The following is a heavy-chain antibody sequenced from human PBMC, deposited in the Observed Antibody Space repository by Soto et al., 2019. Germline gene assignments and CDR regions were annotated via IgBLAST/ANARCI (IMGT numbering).Heavy chain of an antibody. CDR1: GGTFSSYT. CDR2: IIPILGIA. Sequence: QVQLVQSGAEVKKPGSSVKVSCKASGGTFSSYTISWVRQAPGQGLEWMGRIIPILGIANYAQKFQGRATITADKSTSTAYMELSSLRSEDTAVYYCASATYYDFWSGYYNWFDPWGQGTLVTVSS. J-gene: IGHJ5*02. V-gene: IGHV1-69*02. D-gene: IGHD3-3*01. CDR3: ASATYYDFWSGYYNWFDP.